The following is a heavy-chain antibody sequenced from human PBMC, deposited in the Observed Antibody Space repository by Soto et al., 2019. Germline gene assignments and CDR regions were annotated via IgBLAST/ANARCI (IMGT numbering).Heavy chain of an antibody. J-gene: IGHJ4*02. CDR3: ARLVTDSSGYYYWDY. D-gene: IGHD3-22*01. CDR1: GGSISSSSYY. V-gene: IGHV4-39*01. CDR2: IYYSGST. Sequence: SETLSLTCTVFGGSISSSSYYWGWIRQPPGKGLEWIGSIYYSGSTYYNPSLKSRVTISVDTSKNQFSLKLSSVTAADTAVYHCARLVTDSSGYYYWDYWGQGTLVTVSS.